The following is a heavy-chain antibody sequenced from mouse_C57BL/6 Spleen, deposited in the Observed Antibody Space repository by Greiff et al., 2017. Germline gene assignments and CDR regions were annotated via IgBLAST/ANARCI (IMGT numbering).Heavy chain of an antibody. Sequence: VQLQQSGAELVKPGASVKISCKASGYAFSSYWMNWVKQRPGKGLEWIGQIYPGDGDTNYNGKFKGKATLTADKSSSTAYMQLSSLTSEDSAVYFCARSDDYDWTFAYWGQGTLVTVSA. D-gene: IGHD2-4*01. CDR2: IYPGDGDT. V-gene: IGHV1-80*01. CDR1: GYAFSSYW. J-gene: IGHJ3*01. CDR3: ARSDDYDWTFAY.